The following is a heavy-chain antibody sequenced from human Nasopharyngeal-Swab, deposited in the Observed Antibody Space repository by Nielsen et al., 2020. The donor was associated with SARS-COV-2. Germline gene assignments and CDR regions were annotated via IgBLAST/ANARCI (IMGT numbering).Heavy chain of an antibody. CDR2: ISGSGGST. Sequence: GESLKISCAASGFTFSSYAMSWVRQAPGKGLEWVSAISGSGGSTYYADSVKCRFTISRDNSKNTLYLQMNSLRAEDTAVYYCAKDPYYDFWSGYYFDYWGQGTLVTVSS. J-gene: IGHJ4*02. V-gene: IGHV3-23*01. D-gene: IGHD3-3*01. CDR1: GFTFSSYA. CDR3: AKDPYYDFWSGYYFDY.